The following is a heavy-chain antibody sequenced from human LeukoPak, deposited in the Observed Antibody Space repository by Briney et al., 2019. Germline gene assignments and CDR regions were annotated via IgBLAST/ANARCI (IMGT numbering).Heavy chain of an antibody. J-gene: IGHJ4*02. CDR1: GGTFSSYA. Sequence: GASVKVSCKASGGTFSSYAISWVRQAPGQGLEWMGGIIPIFGTANYAQKFQGRVTITADESTSTAYTELSSPRSEDTAVYYCARALFQYQLLSDYWGQGTLVTVSS. CDR2: IIPIFGTA. CDR3: ARALFQYQLLSDY. V-gene: IGHV1-69*13. D-gene: IGHD2-2*01.